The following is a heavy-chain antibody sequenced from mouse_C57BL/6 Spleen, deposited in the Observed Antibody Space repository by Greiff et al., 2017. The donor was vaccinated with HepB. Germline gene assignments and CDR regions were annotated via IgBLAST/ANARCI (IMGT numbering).Heavy chain of an antibody. D-gene: IGHD1-1*01. J-gene: IGHJ4*01. CDR1: GFTFSDYY. CDR3: ARDRGTTVVAPYYAMDY. Sequence: EVKLVESEGGLVQPGSSMKLSCTASGFTFSDYYMAWVRQVPEKGLEWVANINYDGSSTYYLDSLKSRFIISRDNAKNILYLQMSSLKSEDTATYYCARDRGTTVVAPYYAMDYWGQGTSVTVSS. CDR2: INYDGSST. V-gene: IGHV5-16*01.